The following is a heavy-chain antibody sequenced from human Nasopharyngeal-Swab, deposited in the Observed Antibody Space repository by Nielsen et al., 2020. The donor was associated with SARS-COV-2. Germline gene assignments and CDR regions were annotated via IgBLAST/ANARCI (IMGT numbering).Heavy chain of an antibody. Sequence: GGFLRLSCAASGFTFTGYSMNWVRQAPGKGPEWVSSINGGSNYIYYADSLKGRFTISRDNAKNSLYLQMNSLRAEDTAVYYCARDPIYSSMRNVFDYWGQGTLVTVSS. CDR2: INGGSNYI. V-gene: IGHV3-21*01. J-gene: IGHJ4*02. CDR3: ARDPIYSSMRNVFDY. D-gene: IGHD3-10*01. CDR1: GFTFTGYS.